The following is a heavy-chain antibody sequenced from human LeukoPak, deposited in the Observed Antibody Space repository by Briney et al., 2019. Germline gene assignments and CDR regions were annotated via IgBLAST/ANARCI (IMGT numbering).Heavy chain of an antibody. J-gene: IGHJ4*02. Sequence: SETLSLTCTVSGGSISSGSYYWSWIRQPAGKGLEWTGRIYTSGSTNYNPSLKSRVTISVDTSKNQFSVKLTSVTAADTAVYYCARQSGFLSTFDYWGQGTLVTVSS. V-gene: IGHV4-61*02. D-gene: IGHD5/OR15-5a*01. CDR2: IYTSGST. CDR1: GGSISSGSYY. CDR3: ARQSGFLSTFDY.